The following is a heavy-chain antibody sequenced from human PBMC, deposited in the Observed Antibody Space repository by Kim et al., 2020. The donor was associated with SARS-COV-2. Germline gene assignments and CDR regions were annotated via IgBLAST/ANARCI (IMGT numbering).Heavy chain of an antibody. Sequence: SETLSLTCTVSGGSISSSSYYWGWIRQPPGKGLEWIGSIYYSGSTYYNPSLKSRVTISVDTSKNQFSLKLSSVTAADTAVYYCARIYSSGGSWYYYGMDVWGQGTTVTVSS. J-gene: IGHJ6*02. D-gene: IGHD6-19*01. CDR1: GGSISSSSYY. CDR3: ARIYSSGGSWYYYGMDV. CDR2: IYYSGST. V-gene: IGHV4-39*01.